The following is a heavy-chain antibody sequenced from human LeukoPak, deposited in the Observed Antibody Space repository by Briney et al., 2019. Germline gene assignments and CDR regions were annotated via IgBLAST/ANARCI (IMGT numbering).Heavy chain of an antibody. Sequence: EASVTVSFKASGYTFTSYDINWVRQATGQGLEWMGWMNPNSGNTGYAQKFQGRVTITRNTSISTAYMELSSLRSEDTAVYYCARGLIFPKGLLRCFDWPRGYYYYMDVWGKGTTVTVSS. V-gene: IGHV1-8*03. D-gene: IGHD3-9*01. J-gene: IGHJ6*03. CDR2: MNPNSGNT. CDR3: ARGLIFPKGLLRCFDWPRGYYYYMDV. CDR1: GYTFTSYD.